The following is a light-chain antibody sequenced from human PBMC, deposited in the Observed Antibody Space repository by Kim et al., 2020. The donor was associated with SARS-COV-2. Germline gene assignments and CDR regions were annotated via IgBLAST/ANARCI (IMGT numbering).Light chain of an antibody. CDR3: QQFTNSLGT. J-gene: IGKJ2*01. CDR2: GAS. Sequence: EIVLTQSPGTLSLSPGERATLSCRASQSIISKYLAWYQRKPGQAPRLLIYGASSRATGIPDRFSGSGSGADFTLTISRLEPEDFAVYYCQQFTNSLGTFGQGTKLEI. CDR1: QSIISKY. V-gene: IGKV3-20*01.